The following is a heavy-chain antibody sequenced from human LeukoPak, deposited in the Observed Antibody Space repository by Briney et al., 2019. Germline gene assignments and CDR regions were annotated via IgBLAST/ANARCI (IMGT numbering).Heavy chain of an antibody. Sequence: GGSLRLSCAASGFTFDDYGMSWVRQAPGKGLEWVSGISWNSGSIGYADSVKGRFTISRDNAKNSLYLQMNSLRAEDTALYYCAKDKGIVATPVVLDYWGQGTLVTVSS. CDR2: ISWNSGSI. D-gene: IGHD5-12*01. J-gene: IGHJ4*02. V-gene: IGHV3-9*01. CDR3: AKDKGIVATPVVLDY. CDR1: GFTFDDYG.